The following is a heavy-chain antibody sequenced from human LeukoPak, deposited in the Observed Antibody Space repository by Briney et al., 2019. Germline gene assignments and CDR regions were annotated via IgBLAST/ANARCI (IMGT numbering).Heavy chain of an antibody. CDR3: ARDIPAPGDAKFDC. D-gene: IGHD2-21*01. CDR2: INSDGSSR. Sequence: PGGSLRLSCAASGFTFSNYWMHWVRQAPGKGLVWVPRINSDGSSRNYADSVKGRFTISRDNAKNTLYLQMSSLRAEDTAVYYCARDIPAPGDAKFDCWGQGALVTVSS. CDR1: GFTFSNYW. J-gene: IGHJ4*02. V-gene: IGHV3-74*01.